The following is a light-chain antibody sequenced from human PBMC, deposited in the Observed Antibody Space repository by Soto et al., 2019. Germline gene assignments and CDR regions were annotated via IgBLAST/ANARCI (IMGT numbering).Light chain of an antibody. V-gene: IGKV3-20*01. Sequence: VLTQSPGTLSLSPGERATLSWRASQTLSSRHLAWYQQKPGQAPRLLIYDASNRATGIPARFSGSGSGTDFTLTISSLEPEDFAVYYCQQYGSSPWGFGQGTKVDIK. CDR3: QQYGSSPWG. J-gene: IGKJ1*01. CDR1: QTLSSRH. CDR2: DAS.